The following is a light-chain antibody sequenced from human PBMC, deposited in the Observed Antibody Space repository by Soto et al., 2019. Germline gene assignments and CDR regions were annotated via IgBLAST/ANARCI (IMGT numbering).Light chain of an antibody. J-gene: IGKJ4*01. V-gene: IGKV3-20*01. Sequence: EIVLAQSPGTLSLSPGESATLSCRASQSLNSNFLAWYQQKPGQVPRLLISRASRRATGIPDRFSGSGSGTDFTLTISRLGPEDFAVYYCQQYSDSPLTVGGGTKVDSK. CDR3: QQYSDSPLT. CDR1: QSLNSNF. CDR2: RAS.